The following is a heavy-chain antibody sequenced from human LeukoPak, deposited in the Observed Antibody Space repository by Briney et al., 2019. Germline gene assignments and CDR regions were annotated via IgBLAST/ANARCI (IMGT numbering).Heavy chain of an antibody. V-gene: IGHV3-74*01. CDR1: GFTFSNNW. CDR2: INSDGSYT. D-gene: IGHD3-10*01. Sequence: PGGSLRLSCAASGFTFSNNWMHWVRQAPGKGLVWVSRINSDGSYTSYADSVKGRFTISRDNAKNTLYLQMNSLRAEDTAVYYCARDSGAANGMDVWGQGTTVTASS. J-gene: IGHJ6*02. CDR3: ARDSGAANGMDV.